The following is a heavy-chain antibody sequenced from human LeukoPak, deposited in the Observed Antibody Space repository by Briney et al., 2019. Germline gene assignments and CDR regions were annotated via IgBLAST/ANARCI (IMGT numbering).Heavy chain of an antibody. Sequence: SETLSLTCTVSGGSISNHYWSWIRPPPGKGLEWIGFIYATGRTDYNPSFTSRATVSVDMSKNQFSLKLSSVTAADTAMYYCARYFEVAGRWYLDYWGQGTLVTVSS. D-gene: IGHD2-15*01. CDR3: ARYFEVAGRWYLDY. CDR1: GGSISNHY. CDR2: IYATGRT. J-gene: IGHJ4*02. V-gene: IGHV4-4*08.